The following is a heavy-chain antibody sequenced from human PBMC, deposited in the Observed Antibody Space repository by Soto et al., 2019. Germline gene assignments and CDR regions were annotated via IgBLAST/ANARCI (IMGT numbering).Heavy chain of an antibody. Sequence: RLSCAASGFTFSSYSMNWVRQAPGKGLEWVSYIGSSSSTIYYADSVKGRFTISRDNAKNSLYLQMNSLRAVDTSVYYCSRDEEVVEYYYYYYMDVWGKVTTVTVSS. D-gene: IGHD2-15*01. CDR2: IGSSSSTI. J-gene: IGHJ6*03. CDR1: GFTFSSYS. CDR3: SRDEEVVEYYYYYYMDV. V-gene: IGHV3-48*01.